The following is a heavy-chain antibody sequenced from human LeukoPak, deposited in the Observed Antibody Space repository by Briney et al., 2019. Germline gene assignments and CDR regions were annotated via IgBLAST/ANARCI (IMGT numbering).Heavy chain of an antibody. Sequence: ASVKVSCKASGYTFTSYYMHWVRQAPGQGLEWMGIINPSGGSTSYAQKFQGRVTMTRDTSTSTVYMELSSLRSEDTAVYYCARDPGDTARIYYYYGMDVWGQGTTDTVSS. D-gene: IGHD5-18*01. CDR2: INPSGGST. J-gene: IGHJ6*02. CDR3: ARDPGDTARIYYYYGMDV. V-gene: IGHV1-46*01. CDR1: GYTFTSYY.